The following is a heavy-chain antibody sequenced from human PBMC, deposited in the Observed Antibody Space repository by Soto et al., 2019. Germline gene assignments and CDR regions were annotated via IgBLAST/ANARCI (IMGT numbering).Heavy chain of an antibody. CDR3: AKGLLVMFRKVVNPPQYYYGM. D-gene: IGHD3-10*01. J-gene: IGHJ6*01. Sequence: XGSLRRSCAAAGFSFGDHTMPWVRQATGKGLDWVAVIIGSGGITCYADSVKGRLTLCRDNGKDTPYLQMNSMRSADTAVYYSAKGLLVMFRKVVNPPQYYYGM. V-gene: IGHV3-23*01. CDR2: IIGSGGIT. CDR1: GFSFGDHT.